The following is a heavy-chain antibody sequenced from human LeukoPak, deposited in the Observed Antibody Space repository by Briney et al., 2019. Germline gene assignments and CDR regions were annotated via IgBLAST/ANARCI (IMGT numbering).Heavy chain of an antibody. CDR2: ISSSCSTM. D-gene: IGHD6-13*01. CDR1: GFTFNSYE. J-gene: IGHJ4*02. Sequence: GGSLRLSCAASGFTFNSYEMNWVRQAPGKGLEWVSYISSSCSTMYYPDSVKGRFTISRDNAKNSLYLQMNSLRAEDTAVYYCARVPAGVSSWSDYWGQGTLVTVSS. V-gene: IGHV3-48*03. CDR3: ARVPAGVSSWSDY.